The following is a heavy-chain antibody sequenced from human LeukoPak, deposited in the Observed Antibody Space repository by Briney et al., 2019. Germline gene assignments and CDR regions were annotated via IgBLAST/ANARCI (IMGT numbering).Heavy chain of an antibody. CDR3: ATGPTVVTSSLY. J-gene: IGHJ4*02. Sequence: GGSLRLSCAASGFIFKTYAMHWVRQAPGKGLGWVTMIWYDGSNKYYGDSVKGRFTISRDNSKNTVYLQMNSLRVEDTAVYYCATGPTVVTSSLYWGQGTLVTVSS. D-gene: IGHD4-23*01. CDR2: IWYDGSNK. CDR1: GFIFKTYA. V-gene: IGHV3-33*01.